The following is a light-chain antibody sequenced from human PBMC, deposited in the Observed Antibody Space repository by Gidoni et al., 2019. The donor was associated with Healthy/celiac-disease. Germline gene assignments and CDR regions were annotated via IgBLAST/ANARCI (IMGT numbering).Light chain of an antibody. CDR1: QGISSD. J-gene: IGKJ5*01. CDR2: AAS. Sequence: IQLPQSPSSLSASVGDRVTITCRASQGISSDFAWYQQKPGKAPKLLIYAASTLQSGVPSRFSGSGSGTDFTLTISSLQPEDFATYYCQQLNSYRITFGQGTRLEIK. V-gene: IGKV1-9*01. CDR3: QQLNSYRIT.